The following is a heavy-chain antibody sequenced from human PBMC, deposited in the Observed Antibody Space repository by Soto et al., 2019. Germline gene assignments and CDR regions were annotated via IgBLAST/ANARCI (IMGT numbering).Heavy chain of an antibody. CDR1: GYTFTTYD. CDR3: ARRKERSGPHYFDY. Sequence: ASVKVSCKASGYTFTTYDVSWVRQASGQGLEWMGWMNPSNGNTGYAQKFQGRVTMTWNASISTVYMELSGLRPDDTAVYYCARRKERSGPHYFDYWGQGTLVTVSS. J-gene: IGHJ4*02. CDR2: MNPSNGNT. D-gene: IGHD6-25*01. V-gene: IGHV1-8*02.